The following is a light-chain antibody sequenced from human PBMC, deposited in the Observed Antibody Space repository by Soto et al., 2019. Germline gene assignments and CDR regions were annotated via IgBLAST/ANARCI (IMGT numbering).Light chain of an antibody. CDR1: QSVLYSSNNKNY. CDR3: QQYYSTPLT. Sequence: IVMTQSPDSLAVSLCERATINCKSSQSVLYSSNNKNYLAWYQQKTGQPPKLLIYWASTRESGVPDRLSGSGSGTDLNLTISRLQAEDVAVYYCQQYYSTPLTCGGGTKVDIK. V-gene: IGKV4-1*01. J-gene: IGKJ4*01. CDR2: WAS.